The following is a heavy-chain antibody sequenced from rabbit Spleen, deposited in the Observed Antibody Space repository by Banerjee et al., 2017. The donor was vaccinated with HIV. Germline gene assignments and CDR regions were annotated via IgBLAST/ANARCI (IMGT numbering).Heavy chain of an antibody. V-gene: IGHV1S40*01. J-gene: IGHJ6*01. CDR3: ARDSGSSFPSYGMDL. Sequence: QSLEESGGGLVQPEGSLTLTCKASGFSFSSSDYICWVRQAPGKGLEWISCIAGSSSGFTYSATWATGRFTISKTSSTTVTLQMTSLTAADTATYFCARDSGSSFPSYGMDLWGQGTLVTVS. CDR2: IAGSSSGFT. CDR1: GFSFSSSDY. D-gene: IGHD8-1*01.